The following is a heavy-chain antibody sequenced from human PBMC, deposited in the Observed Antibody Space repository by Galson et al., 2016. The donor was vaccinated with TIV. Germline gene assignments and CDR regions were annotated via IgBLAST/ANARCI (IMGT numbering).Heavy chain of an antibody. D-gene: IGHD2-15*01. J-gene: IGHJ4*02. CDR2: IGSRGTAI. CDR3: ASDCNGYNCYSSPMYFDY. Sequence: SLRLSCAGSGFSFSDYYMSWIRQAPGKGLEWVSYIGSRGTAIYYADSVKGRFTISRDNAKNSLYLQMNSLGVEDTAVYYCASDCNGYNCYSSPMYFDYWGQGALVTVSS. V-gene: IGHV3-11*01. CDR1: GFSFSDYY.